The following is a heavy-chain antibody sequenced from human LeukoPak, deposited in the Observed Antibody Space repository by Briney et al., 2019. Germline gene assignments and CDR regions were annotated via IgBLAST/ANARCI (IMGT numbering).Heavy chain of an antibody. Sequence: GGSLRLSCAASGFTFSSYGMHWVRQAPGKGLEWVAVISYDGSNKYYADSVKGRFTTSRDNSKNTLYLQMNSLRAEDTAVYYCAKDNVFIDYWGQGTLVTVSS. J-gene: IGHJ4*02. CDR3: AKDNVFIDY. CDR2: ISYDGSNK. V-gene: IGHV3-30*18. D-gene: IGHD3-16*01. CDR1: GFTFSSYG.